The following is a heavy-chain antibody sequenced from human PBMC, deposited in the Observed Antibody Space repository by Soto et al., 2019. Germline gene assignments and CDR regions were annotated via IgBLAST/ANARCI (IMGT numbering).Heavy chain of an antibody. J-gene: IGHJ6*02. CDR2: IYHSGST. CDR3: ARVRGPKGGSSSSGGYYYYGMDV. D-gene: IGHD6-6*01. V-gene: IGHV4-4*02. Sequence: SETLSLTCAVSGGSISSSNWWSWVRQPPGKGLEWIGEIYHSGSTNYNPSLKSRVTISVNKSKNQFSLKLSSVTAADTAVYYCARVRGPKGGSSSSGGYYYYGMDVWGQGTTVTVSS. CDR1: GGSISSSNW.